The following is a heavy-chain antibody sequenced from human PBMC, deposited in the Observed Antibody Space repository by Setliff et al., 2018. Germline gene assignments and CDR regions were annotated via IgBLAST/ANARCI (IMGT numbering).Heavy chain of an antibody. CDR3: ARDSVTMVRGVNFDY. CDR2: INWNGGST. Sequence: PGGSLRLSCAASGFTFDDYGMSWVRQAPGKGLEWVSTINWNGGSTSYADSGKGRFTISRDNAKNSLYLQMNSLRAEDTAVYYCARDSVTMVRGVNFDYWGQGTLVTVSS. J-gene: IGHJ4*02. CDR1: GFTFDDYG. D-gene: IGHD3-10*01. V-gene: IGHV3-20*04.